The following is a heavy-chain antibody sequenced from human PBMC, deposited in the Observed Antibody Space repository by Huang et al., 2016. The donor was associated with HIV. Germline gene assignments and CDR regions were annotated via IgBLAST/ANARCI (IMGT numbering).Heavy chain of an antibody. Sequence: ELQLVQSGAEVKKPGESLKISCKTSGYNFSSHWIGWVRQMPGKGLEWMERIDTGDSDTRKRPSFRGKVTISADKAITNDSIHVSSLKDSYSAMYYCARHSHGDDLPNNGFDIWGQGTMVTVSS. V-gene: IGHV5-51*01. CDR3: ARHSHGDDLPNNGFDI. CDR2: IDTGDSDT. CDR1: GYNFSSHW. J-gene: IGHJ3*02.